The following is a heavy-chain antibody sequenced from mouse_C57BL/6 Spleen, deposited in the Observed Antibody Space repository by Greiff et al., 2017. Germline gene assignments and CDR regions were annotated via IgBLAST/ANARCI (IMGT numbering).Heavy chain of an antibody. J-gene: IGHJ2*01. D-gene: IGHD3-3*01. V-gene: IGHV1-18*01. CDR2: INPNNGGT. CDR3: ARRGWEGVYFDY. CDR1: GYTFTDYN. Sequence: EVKLVESGPELVKPGASVKIPCKASGYTFTDYNMDWVKQSHGKSLEWIGDINPNNGGTIYNQKFKGKATLTVDKSSSTAYMELRSLTSEDTAVYYCARRGWEGVYFDYWGQGTTLTVSS.